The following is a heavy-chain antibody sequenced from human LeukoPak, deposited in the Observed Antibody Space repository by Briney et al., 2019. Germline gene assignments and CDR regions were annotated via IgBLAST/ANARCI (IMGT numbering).Heavy chain of an antibody. V-gene: IGHV3-15*01. Sequence: PGGSLRLSCAASGFTVSDFWRVWVRQAPGRGLEWVGHIRTKSEGATTQYAAPVKGRFTVSRDDSKNTVYLQMASLQSDDTAVYYCVKRWFYLWGQGALVTVSS. CDR3: VKRWFYL. CDR2: IRTKSEGATT. CDR1: GFTVSDFW. J-gene: IGHJ5*02.